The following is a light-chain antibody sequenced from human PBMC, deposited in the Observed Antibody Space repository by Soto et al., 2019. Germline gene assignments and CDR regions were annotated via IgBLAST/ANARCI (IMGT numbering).Light chain of an antibody. CDR2: EVR. Sequence: QSVLTQPASVSGSPGQSITISCTGTSRDVGGYRYVSRLQQHPGKAPNVIITEVRNRTSGDSNRFSGSKSGNTSSLTISGLHAEDEADYYCSSYISSSTFVVFGGGTKLTVL. J-gene: IGLJ2*01. CDR1: SRDVGGYRY. V-gene: IGLV2-14*01. CDR3: SSYISSSTFVV.